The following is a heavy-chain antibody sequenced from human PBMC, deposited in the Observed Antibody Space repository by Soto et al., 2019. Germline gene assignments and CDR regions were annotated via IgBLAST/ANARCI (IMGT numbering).Heavy chain of an antibody. CDR2: IYYSGST. D-gene: IGHD3-3*01. CDR1: GGSISSYY. V-gene: IGHV4-59*01. Sequence: SETLSLTCTVSGGSISSYYWSWIRQPPGKGLEWIGYIYYSGSTNYNPSLKGRVTISVDTSKNQFSLKLSSVTAADTAVYYCARTTPTIFTNYYYMDVWGKGTTVTVSS. J-gene: IGHJ6*03. CDR3: ARTTPTIFTNYYYMDV.